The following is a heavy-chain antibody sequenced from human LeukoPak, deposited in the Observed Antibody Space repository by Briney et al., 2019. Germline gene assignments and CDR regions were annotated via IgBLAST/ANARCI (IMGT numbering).Heavy chain of an antibody. D-gene: IGHD2-2*01. V-gene: IGHV1-69*04. Sequence: SVKVSCKASGGTFSSYAISWVRQAPGQGLEWMGRIFPIFGIANYAQKFQGRVTITADKSTSTAYMELSSLRSEDTAVYYCARVKRANCSSTSCYGWFDPWGQGTLVTVSS. CDR2: IFPIFGIA. CDR1: GGTFSSYA. J-gene: IGHJ5*02. CDR3: ARVKRANCSSTSCYGWFDP.